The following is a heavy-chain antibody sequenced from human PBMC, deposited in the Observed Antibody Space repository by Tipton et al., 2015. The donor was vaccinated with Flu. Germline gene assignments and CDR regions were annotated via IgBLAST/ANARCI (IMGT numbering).Heavy chain of an antibody. V-gene: IGHV4-59*01. CDR1: GDSISSYY. Sequence: LSLTCTVSGDSISSYYWSWIRQPPGKGLEWIGYLFHNGSFKYNPSLKSRVTISVETSKNQSSLKLSSVTAADTAVYYCARDADVFDAFDIWGQGTMVTVSS. CDR3: ARDADVFDAFDI. D-gene: IGHD3-16*01. J-gene: IGHJ3*02. CDR2: LFHNGSF.